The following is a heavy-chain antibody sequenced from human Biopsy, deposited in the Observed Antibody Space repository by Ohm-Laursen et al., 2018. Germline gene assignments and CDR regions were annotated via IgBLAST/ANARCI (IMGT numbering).Heavy chain of an antibody. Sequence: GTLSLTCSVSGGSISSYYWTWIRQPPGKGLEWIGDVYYSGSTNRNPSLKIRVTILVDTSKNQFSLKLNSVTAADTAVYYCGRREVVITHDAFDTWGQGTTVTVSS. CDR1: GGSISSYY. CDR3: GRREVVITHDAFDT. V-gene: IGHV4-59*08. J-gene: IGHJ3*02. CDR2: VYYSGST. D-gene: IGHD3-22*01.